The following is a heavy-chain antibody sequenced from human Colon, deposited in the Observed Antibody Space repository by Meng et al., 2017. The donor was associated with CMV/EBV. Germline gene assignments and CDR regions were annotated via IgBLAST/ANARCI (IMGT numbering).Heavy chain of an antibody. CDR3: ASELRDGDYIDF. CDR1: GYTFTAYS. V-gene: IGHV1-2*06. CDR2: INPNSGGT. J-gene: IGHJ4*02. D-gene: IGHD3-10*01. Sequence: CKASGYTFTAYSLRWVRQAPGQGLEWMGRINPNSGGTNYGLKFQGRVTMTRDTSISTAYMELSWLRSDDTALYFCASELRDGDYIDFWGPGTLVTVSS.